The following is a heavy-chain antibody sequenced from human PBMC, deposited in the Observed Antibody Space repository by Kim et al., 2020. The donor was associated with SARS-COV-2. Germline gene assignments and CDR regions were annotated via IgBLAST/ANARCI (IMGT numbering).Heavy chain of an antibody. CDR3: ARDRIGYCTSTSCSLHFDY. D-gene: IGHD2-2*01. CDR2: TYYSGST. Sequence: SETLSLTWTVSGGSINSYSWSWIRQPPGKGLEWIGYTYYSGSTNYNPSLKSRVTISVDTSKNQFSLKLSSVTAADTAVYYCARDRIGYCTSTSCSLHFDYWGQGTQVTVSS. J-gene: IGHJ4*02. V-gene: IGHV4-59*01. CDR1: GGSINSYS.